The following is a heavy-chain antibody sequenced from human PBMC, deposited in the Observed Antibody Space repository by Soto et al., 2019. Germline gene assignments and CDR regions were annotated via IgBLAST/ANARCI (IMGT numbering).Heavy chain of an antibody. V-gene: IGHV4-4*02. Sequence: SETLSLTCIVYGGSVSSSNWWSWVRQPPGKGLEWIGEIYHSGNTTYNPSLKSRATISVDKSENQFSLRLKSVTAADTAVYYCASVGSDYDNSGYYLPWGPGTLVTVSS. CDR2: IYHSGNT. D-gene: IGHD3-22*01. J-gene: IGHJ5*02. CDR1: GGSVSSSNW. CDR3: ASVGSDYDNSGYYLP.